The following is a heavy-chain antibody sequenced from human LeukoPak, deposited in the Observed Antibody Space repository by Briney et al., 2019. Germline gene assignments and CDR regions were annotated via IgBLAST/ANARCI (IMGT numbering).Heavy chain of an antibody. Sequence: PSETLSLTCTVSGGSFNIYYWNWIRQPPGKGLEYIGRIYISGSTNYNPSLKSRVTISVDTSKNQFSLKLSSVTAADTAVYYCGRWTTVTRAFDYWGQGTLVTVSS. D-gene: IGHD4-17*01. CDR1: GGSFNIYY. V-gene: IGHV4-4*07. CDR3: GRWTTVTRAFDY. J-gene: IGHJ4*02. CDR2: IYISGST.